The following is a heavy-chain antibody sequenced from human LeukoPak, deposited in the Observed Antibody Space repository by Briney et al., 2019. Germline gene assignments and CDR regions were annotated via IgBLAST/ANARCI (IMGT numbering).Heavy chain of an antibody. V-gene: IGHV4-59*10. CDR3: ASSDTAMVHFDY. D-gene: IGHD5-18*01. CDR2: IYTSGST. J-gene: IGHJ4*02. Sequence: SETLSLTCAVYGGSFSSYYWSWIRQPAGKGLEWIGRIYTSGSTNYNPSLKSRVTISVDTSKNQFSLKLSSVTAADTAVYYCASSDTAMVHFDYWGQGTLVTVSS. CDR1: GGSFSSYY.